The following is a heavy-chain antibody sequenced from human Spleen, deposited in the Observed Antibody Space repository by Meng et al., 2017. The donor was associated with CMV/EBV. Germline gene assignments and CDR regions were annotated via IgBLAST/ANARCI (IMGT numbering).Heavy chain of an antibody. D-gene: IGHD6-13*01. Sequence: GVSLKISCAASGFTFSSYSMNWVRQAPGKGLEWVSSISSSSNYINYADSVKGRFTISRDNARNSVYLQMNSLRAGDTAVYYCAREGQQLIYYYGMDVWGQGTTVTVSS. CDR2: ISSSSNYI. V-gene: IGHV3-21*01. CDR1: GFTFSSYS. J-gene: IGHJ6*02. CDR3: AREGQQLIYYYGMDV.